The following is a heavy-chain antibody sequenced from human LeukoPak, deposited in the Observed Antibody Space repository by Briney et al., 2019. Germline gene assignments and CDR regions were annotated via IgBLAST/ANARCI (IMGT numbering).Heavy chain of an antibody. J-gene: IGHJ6*03. CDR2: LKSKADGETT. V-gene: IGHV3-15*01. D-gene: IGHD6-19*01. CDR3: ARVPRGSGWSWTYYYYYMDV. CDR1: GFTFSYAW. Sequence: PGGSLRLSCAASGFTFSYAWMSWVRQAPGKGLEWVGRLKSKADGETTDYTAPVKGRFTISRDNAKNSLYLQMNSLRAEDTAVYYCARVPRGSGWSWTYYYYYMDVWGKGTTVTVSS.